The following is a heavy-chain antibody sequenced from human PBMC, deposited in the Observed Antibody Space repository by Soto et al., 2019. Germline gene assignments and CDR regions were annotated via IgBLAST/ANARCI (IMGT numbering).Heavy chain of an antibody. J-gene: IGHJ6*02. CDR2: IVVGSGNT. V-gene: IGHV1-58*01. Sequence: QMQLVQSGPEVKKPGTSVKVSCKASGFTLTSSAVQWVRQARGQRLEWIGWIVVGSGNTNYAQKFQERVTITRDMSTSTAYLELSSLRSEDTAVYYCAAAYPYYDFWSGYYLGYYYYGMDVWGQGTTVTVSS. CDR3: AAAYPYYDFWSGYYLGYYYYGMDV. CDR1: GFTLTSSA. D-gene: IGHD3-3*01.